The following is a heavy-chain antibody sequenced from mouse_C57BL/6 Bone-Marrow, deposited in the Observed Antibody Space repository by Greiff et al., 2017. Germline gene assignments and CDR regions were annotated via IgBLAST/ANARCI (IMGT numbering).Heavy chain of an antibody. J-gene: IGHJ2*01. V-gene: IGHV1-81*01. CDR3: AREGEDGYYPHFDY. Sequence: VQLQQSGAELARPGASVKLYCKASGYTFTSYGISWVKQRTGQGLEWIGEIYPRSGNTYYNEKFEGKATLTADKSSSTAYMELRSLTSEDSAVYFCAREGEDGYYPHFDYWGQGTTLTVSS. CDR2: IYPRSGNT. D-gene: IGHD2-3*01. CDR1: GYTFTSYG.